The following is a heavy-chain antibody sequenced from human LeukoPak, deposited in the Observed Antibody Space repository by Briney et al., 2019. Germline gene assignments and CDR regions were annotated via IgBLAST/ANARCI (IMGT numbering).Heavy chain of an antibody. D-gene: IGHD2-2*01. J-gene: IGHJ4*02. CDR1: GGSFSGYY. Sequence: SETLSLTCAVYGGSFSGYYWSWIRQPPGKGLEWIGEINHSGSTNYNPSLKSRVTISVDTSKNQFYLKLSSVTAADTAVYYCAKARRGYCSSTSCSTAGTKLTNNRGSLTLFDYWGQGTLVTVSS. CDR2: INHSGST. V-gene: IGHV4-34*01. CDR3: AKARRGYCSSTSCSTAGTKLTNNRGSLTLFDY.